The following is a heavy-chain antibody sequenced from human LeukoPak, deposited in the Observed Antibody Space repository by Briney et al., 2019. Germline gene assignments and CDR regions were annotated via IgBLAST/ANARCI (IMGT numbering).Heavy chain of an antibody. Sequence: GRSLRLSCAASGFTFSSYSMNWVRQAPGKGLEWVSYISSSSSTIYYADSVKGRFTISRDNAKDSLYLQMNSLRAEDTAVYYCARDVMDAFDIWGQGTMVTVSS. J-gene: IGHJ3*02. CDR1: GFTFSSYS. CDR3: ARDVMDAFDI. D-gene: IGHD3-16*01. CDR2: ISSSSSTI. V-gene: IGHV3-48*04.